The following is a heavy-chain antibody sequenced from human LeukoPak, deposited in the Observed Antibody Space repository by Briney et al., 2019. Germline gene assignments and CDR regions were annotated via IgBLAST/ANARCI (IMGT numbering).Heavy chain of an antibody. CDR3: AILMITFGGVLGNAFDI. V-gene: IGHV1-2*02. CDR1: GYTFTGYY. Sequence: ASVKVSCKASGYTFTGYYMHWVRQAPGQGLEGMGWINPNSGGTNYAQKFQGRVTMTRDTSISTAYMELSRLRSDDTAVYYCAILMITFGGVLGNAFDIWGQGTVVTVSS. CDR2: INPNSGGT. D-gene: IGHD3-16*01. J-gene: IGHJ3*02.